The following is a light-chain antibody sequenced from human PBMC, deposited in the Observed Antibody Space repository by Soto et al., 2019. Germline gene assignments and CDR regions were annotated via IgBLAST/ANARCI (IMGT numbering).Light chain of an antibody. CDR1: QSVLYSSNNKNF. J-gene: IGKJ4*01. CDR3: QQYYNSPVT. Sequence: DIVMTQSPDSLAVSLGERATINCKSSQSVLYSSNNKNFLAWYQQKPGQPPKLLIYWASTRESGVPDRFSGSGSGTDFTLTISSLQPEDVAVCYCQQYYNSPVTFGGGTKVEIK. V-gene: IGKV4-1*01. CDR2: WAS.